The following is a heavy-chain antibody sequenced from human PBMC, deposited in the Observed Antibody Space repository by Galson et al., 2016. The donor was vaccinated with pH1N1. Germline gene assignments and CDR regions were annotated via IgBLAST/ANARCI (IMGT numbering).Heavy chain of an antibody. Sequence: SLRLSCAASGFTFSTYWMHWVRQGPGQGLVWVARIKYDGSTTAYADSVKGRFTISRDNAKNTLYLDMNSLRVEDTAVYHCARDLDWVLVDYRGHGTLVTVSS. D-gene: IGHD3/OR15-3a*01. V-gene: IGHV3-74*01. CDR2: IKYDGSTT. CDR3: ARDLDWVLVDY. CDR1: GFTFSTYW. J-gene: IGHJ4*01.